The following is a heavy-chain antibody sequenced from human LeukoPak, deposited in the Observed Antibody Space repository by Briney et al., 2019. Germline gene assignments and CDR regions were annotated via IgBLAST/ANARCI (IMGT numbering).Heavy chain of an antibody. CDR2: ISYDGSNK. Sequence: GGSLRLSCAASGFTFSSYAMHWVRQAPGKGLEWVAVISYDGSNKYYADSVKGRFTISRDNSKNTLYLEMSSLRVEDTAIYYCAKWPEGAMDYFDYWGQGTLVTVSS. V-gene: IGHV3-30-3*02. J-gene: IGHJ4*02. CDR1: GFTFSSYA. D-gene: IGHD3-16*01. CDR3: AKWPEGAMDYFDY.